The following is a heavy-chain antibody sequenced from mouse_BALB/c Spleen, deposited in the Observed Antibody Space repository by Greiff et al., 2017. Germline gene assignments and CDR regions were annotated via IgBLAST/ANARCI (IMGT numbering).Heavy chain of an antibody. V-gene: IGHV5-4*02. CDR3: ARDGGYLDY. CDR1: GFTFSDYY. J-gene: IGHJ2*01. D-gene: IGHD1-1*02. CDR2: ISDGGSYT. Sequence: EVQGVESGGGLVKPGGSLKLSCAASGFTFSDYYMYWVRQTPEKRLEWVATISDGGSYTYYPDSVKGRFTISRDNAKNNLYLQMSSLKSEDTAMYYCARDGGYLDYWGQGTTLTVSS.